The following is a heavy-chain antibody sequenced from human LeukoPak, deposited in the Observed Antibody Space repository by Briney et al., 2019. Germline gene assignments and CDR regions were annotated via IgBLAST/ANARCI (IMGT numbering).Heavy chain of an antibody. CDR2: IYYSGST. D-gene: IGHD4-17*01. CDR3: ARGTMTTAAFDI. Sequence: PSETLSLTCTVSGGSISSGGYYWVWIRQHPGKGLEWIGYIYYSGSTYYNPSLKSPVTISVDTSKNQFSLKLSSVTAADTAVYYCARGTMTTAAFDIWGQGTMVTVSS. CDR1: GGSISSGGYY. J-gene: IGHJ3*02. V-gene: IGHV4-31*01.